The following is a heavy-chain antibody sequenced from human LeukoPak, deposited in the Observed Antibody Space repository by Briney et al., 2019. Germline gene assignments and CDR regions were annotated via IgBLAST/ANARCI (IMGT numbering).Heavy chain of an antibody. J-gene: IGHJ6*02. D-gene: IGHD3-9*01. CDR3: ARTPLRYFDLYYYYGMDV. CDR2: IIPILGIA. CDR1: GGTFSSYA. V-gene: IGHV1-69*04. Sequence: SVKVSCKASGGTFSSYAISWVRQAPGQGLEWMGRIIPILGIANYAQKFQGRVTITADKSTSTAYMELSSLRSDDTAVYYCARTPLRYFDLYYYYGMDVWGQGTTVTVSS.